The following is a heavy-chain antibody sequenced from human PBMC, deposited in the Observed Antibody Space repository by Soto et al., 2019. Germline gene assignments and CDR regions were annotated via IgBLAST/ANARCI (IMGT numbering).Heavy chain of an antibody. CDR2: ISSSSSTI. CDR3: ARDITKGERKERNWFDP. Sequence: GGSLRLSCAASGFTFSSYSMNWVRQAPGKGLEWVSYISSSSSTIYYADSVKGRFTISRDNAKNSLYLQMNSLRDEDTAVYYCARDITKGERKERNWFDPWGQGTLVTVSS. D-gene: IGHD2-8*01. J-gene: IGHJ5*02. CDR1: GFTFSSYS. V-gene: IGHV3-48*02.